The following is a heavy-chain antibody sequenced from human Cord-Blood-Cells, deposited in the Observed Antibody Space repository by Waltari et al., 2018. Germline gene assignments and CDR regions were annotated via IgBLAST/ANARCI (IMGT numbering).Heavy chain of an antibody. CDR1: GFTFSSYS. CDR2: IRSSSRYG. Sequence: EVQLVESGGGLVKPGGSLRLSCAASGFTFSSYSMNWVRQAPGSGLVWSDSIRSSSRYGYYAHSVKGRGISSTDNAETQVYLKMNSRRAEDTAVYYRARRGASSSWYDYWGQGTLVTVSS. J-gene: IGHJ4*02. D-gene: IGHD6-13*01. V-gene: IGHV3-21*01. CDR3: ARRGASSSWYDY.